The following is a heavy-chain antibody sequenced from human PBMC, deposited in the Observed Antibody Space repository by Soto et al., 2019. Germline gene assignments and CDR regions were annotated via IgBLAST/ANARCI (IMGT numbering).Heavy chain of an antibody. D-gene: IGHD6-25*01. J-gene: IGHJ4*02. CDR2: IKQDGSEK. CDR3: VRGEAARGGYEY. CDR1: GFTFGASA. V-gene: IGHV3-7*01. Sequence: PGESLKISCAASGFTFGASALQWVRQASGKGLEWVANIKQDGSEKYYVDSVKGRFTVSRDSAKTSLYLQMNSLRDEDTALYYCVRGEAARGGYEYWGQGTLVTVSS.